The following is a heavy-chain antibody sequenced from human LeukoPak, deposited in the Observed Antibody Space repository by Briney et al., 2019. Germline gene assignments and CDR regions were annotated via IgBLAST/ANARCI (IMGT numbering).Heavy chain of an antibody. V-gene: IGHV3-11*06. J-gene: IGHJ5*02. Sequence: KPGGSPRLSCAASGFTFSDYYMSWIRQAPGKGLEWVSYISTTSSYTTHADSVKGRFTISRDNAKNSLYLQMNSLRAEDTAVYYCARDNDYGEYNWFDPWGQGTLVTVSS. CDR1: GFTFSDYY. D-gene: IGHD4-17*01. CDR3: ARDNDYGEYNWFDP. CDR2: ISTTSSYT.